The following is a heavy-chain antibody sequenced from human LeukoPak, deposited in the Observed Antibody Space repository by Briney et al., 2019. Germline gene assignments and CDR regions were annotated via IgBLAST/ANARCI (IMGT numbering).Heavy chain of an antibody. D-gene: IGHD5-18*01. V-gene: IGHV4-30-2*01. CDR2: IYHSGRT. CDR3: ARVDSDGYDY. CDR1: DGSISSGGYS. J-gene: IGHJ4*02. Sequence: SETLSLTCAVSDGSISSGGYSWSWIRQPPGKGLEWIGYIYHSGRTYYHPSLKTRLTISVHRSKNQFSLKLSSVTAADTAVDYCARVDSDGYDYWGQGTLVTVSS.